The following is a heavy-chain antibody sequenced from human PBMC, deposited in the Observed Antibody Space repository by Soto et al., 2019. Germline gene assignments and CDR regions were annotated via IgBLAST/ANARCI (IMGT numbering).Heavy chain of an antibody. D-gene: IGHD3-22*01. CDR1: GFTFSSYS. J-gene: IGHJ3*02. CDR2: ISSSSSTI. CDR3: ARDRYYDSSGFAAFDI. Sequence: EVQLVESGGGLVQPGGSLRLSCAASGFTFSSYSMNWVRQAPGKGLEGVSYISSSSSTIYYADSVKGRFTISRDNAKNSLYLQMNSLRAEDTAVYYCARDRYYDSSGFAAFDIWGQGTMVTVSS. V-gene: IGHV3-48*01.